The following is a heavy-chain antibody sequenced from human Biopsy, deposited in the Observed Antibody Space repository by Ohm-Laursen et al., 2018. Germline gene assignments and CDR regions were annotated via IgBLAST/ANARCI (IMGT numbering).Heavy chain of an antibody. CDR3: AKDSGGSPLGELFH. D-gene: IGHD3-16*01. CDR1: GFTFSNYG. V-gene: IGHV3-33*03. J-gene: IGHJ4*02. CDR2: LWYDGTTK. Sequence: SLRLSCSASGFTFSNYGMHWVRQAPGKGLEWVAVLWYDGTTKYYADSVKGRFTISRDNAKNSLYLQMNSLRAEDTALYYCAKDSGGSPLGELFHWGQGNLVTVSS.